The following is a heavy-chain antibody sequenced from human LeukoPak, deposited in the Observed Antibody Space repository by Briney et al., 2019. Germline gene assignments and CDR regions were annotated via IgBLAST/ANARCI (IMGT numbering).Heavy chain of an antibody. V-gene: IGHV1-69*04. Sequence: GASVKVSCKASGGTFSSYAISWVRQAPGQGLEWMGRIIPILGIANYAQKFQGRVTITADKSTSTAYMELSSLRSEDTAVYYCARVQRYYYGSGXIXXAFDIWGQXTMVTVS. CDR2: IIPILGIA. J-gene: IGHJ3*02. CDR3: ARVQRYYYGSGXIXXAFDI. D-gene: IGHD3-10*01. CDR1: GGTFSSYA.